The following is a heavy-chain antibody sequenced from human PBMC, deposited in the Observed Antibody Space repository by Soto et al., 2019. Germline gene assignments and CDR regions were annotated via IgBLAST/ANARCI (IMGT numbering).Heavy chain of an antibody. Sequence: PSETLSLTCAVYGGSFSGYYWSWIRQPPGKGLEWIGEINHSGSTNYNPSLKSRVTISVDTSKNQFSLKLSSVTAADTAVYYCARFKVAIVVVPVATYHWFDPWGHGTXVTVSS. J-gene: IGHJ5*02. CDR1: GGSFSGYY. D-gene: IGHD2-2*03. CDR2: INHSGST. CDR3: ARFKVAIVVVPVATYHWFDP. V-gene: IGHV4-34*01.